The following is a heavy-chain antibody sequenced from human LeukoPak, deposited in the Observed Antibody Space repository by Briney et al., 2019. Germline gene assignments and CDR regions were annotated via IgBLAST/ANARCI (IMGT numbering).Heavy chain of an antibody. V-gene: IGHV3-30*02. J-gene: IGHJ5*02. Sequence: PGGSLRLSCAASGFTFSSYGMHWVRQTPGKGLEWVAFIRYDGSNKSYADSVKGRFTISRDNSKNTLYLQINSLTAEDTAVYYCAKGSWLGELLYWFDTWGQGTLVTVSS. CDR1: GFTFSSYG. D-gene: IGHD3-10*01. CDR2: IRYDGSNK. CDR3: AKGSWLGELLYWFDT.